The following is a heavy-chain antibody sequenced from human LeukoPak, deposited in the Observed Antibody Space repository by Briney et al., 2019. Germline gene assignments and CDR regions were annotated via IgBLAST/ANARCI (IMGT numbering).Heavy chain of an antibody. D-gene: IGHD5-24*01. CDR3: AKDYVSGDGYWDFDY. J-gene: IGHJ4*02. V-gene: IGHV3-30*02. CDR2: IRYDGSNK. Sequence: GGSLRLSCAASGFTFSSYGMHWVRQAPGKGLEWVAFIRYDGSNKYYADSVKGRFTISRDNSKNTLYPQMNSLRAEDTAVYYCAKDYVSGDGYWDFDYWGQGTLVTVSS. CDR1: GFTFSSYG.